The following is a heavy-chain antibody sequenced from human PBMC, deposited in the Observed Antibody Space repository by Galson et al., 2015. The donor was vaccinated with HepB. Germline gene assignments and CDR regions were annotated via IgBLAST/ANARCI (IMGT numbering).Heavy chain of an antibody. V-gene: IGHV3-23*01. CDR2: ISGSGGGT. CDR1: GFTFSSNA. CDR3: AKVPPHDYGFFDL. J-gene: IGHJ2*01. Sequence: SLRLSCAASGFTFSSNAMTWVRQAPGKGLEWVSGISGSGGGTYYADSVKGRFTISRDNSKNTLYLQMNSLRAEDTAVYYCAKVPPHDYGFFDLWGRGTLVTVSS.